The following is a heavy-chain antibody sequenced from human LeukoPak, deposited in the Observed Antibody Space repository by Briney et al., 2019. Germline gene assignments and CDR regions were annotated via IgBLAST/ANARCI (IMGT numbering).Heavy chain of an antibody. CDR2: IYSCGST. V-gene: IGHV3-66*03. J-gene: IGHJ4*02. CDR1: GFTVSSNY. CDR3: ARDGYCSGGSCYTHYFDY. D-gene: IGHD2-15*01. Sequence: PGGSLRLSCAASGFTVSSNYMSWVRQAPGKGLEWVSVIYSCGSTYYADSVKGRFTISKGNSKNTLYLQMNSLRAEDTAVYYCARDGYCSGGSCYTHYFDYWGQGTLVTVSS.